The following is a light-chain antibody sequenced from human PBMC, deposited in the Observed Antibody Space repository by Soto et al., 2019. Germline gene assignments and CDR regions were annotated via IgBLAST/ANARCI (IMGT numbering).Light chain of an antibody. CDR2: DVS. Sequence: QSALTQPASVSGSPGQSITISCTGTSGDVGGYKYVSWYQQHPAKAPKLIIFDVSNRPSGVSDRFSGSKSGNTASLTISGLQAEDEADYYCSSYTRSSTLGVILCGGTKVTVL. J-gene: IGLJ2*01. CDR3: SSYTRSSTLGVI. V-gene: IGLV2-14*03. CDR1: SGDVGGYKY.